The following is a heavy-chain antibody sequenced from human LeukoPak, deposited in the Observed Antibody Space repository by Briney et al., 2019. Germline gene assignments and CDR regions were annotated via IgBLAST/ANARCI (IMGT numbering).Heavy chain of an antibody. V-gene: IGHV3-21*01. CDR3: VRLRRNSDTSGFYYYYDF. CDR1: GYTFSSYS. Sequence: GGSLRLSCAASGYTFSSYSINWVRQAPGKGLEWVSPISVRSNYIYYADSVRGRFRISRDDARDLLYLQMNSLRAEDTAVYYCVRLRRNSDTSGFYYYYDFWGQGTLVTVSS. CDR2: ISVRSNYI. J-gene: IGHJ4*02. D-gene: IGHD3-22*01.